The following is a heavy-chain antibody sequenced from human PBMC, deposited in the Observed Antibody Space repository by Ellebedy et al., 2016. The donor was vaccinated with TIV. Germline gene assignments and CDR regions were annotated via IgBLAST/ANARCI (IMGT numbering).Heavy chain of an antibody. CDR3: ARVALGAFDI. CDR2: INPNNGYT. V-gene: IGHV1-18*01. CDR1: GYTFTSYG. Sequence: ASVKVSCKASGYTFTSYGISWVRQAPGQGLEWMGWINPNNGYTNYAQQFQGRITMTRDTSISTGYMELRRLTSDDTAVYFCARVALGAFDIWGQGTMVTVSS. J-gene: IGHJ3*02.